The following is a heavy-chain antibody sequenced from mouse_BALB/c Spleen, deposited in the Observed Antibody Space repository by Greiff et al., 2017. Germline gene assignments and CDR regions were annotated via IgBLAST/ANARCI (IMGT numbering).Heavy chain of an antibody. V-gene: IGHV2-6-7*01. CDR1: GFSLTGYG. CDR3: ARADYGSSKYFDV. J-gene: IGHJ1*01. D-gene: IGHD1-1*01. CDR2: IWGDGST. Sequence: VHLVESGPGLVAPSQSLSITCTVSGFSLTGYGVNWVRQPPGKGLEWLGMIWGDGSTDYNSALKSRLSISKDNSKSQVFLKMNSLQTDDTARYYCARADYGSSKYFDVWGAGTTVTVSS.